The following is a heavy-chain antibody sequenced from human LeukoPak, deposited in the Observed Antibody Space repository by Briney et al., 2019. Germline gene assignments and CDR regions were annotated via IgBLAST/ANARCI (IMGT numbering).Heavy chain of an antibody. CDR1: GYTFTSYD. Sequence: ASVKVSCKASGYTFTSYDINWVRQATGQGLEWMGWMNPNTGYTDYAQNFQGRVTITRNTSISTAYMELSSLRSEDTAVYYCARAQREIVVVPAASPDINYYFDYWGQGTLVTVSS. CDR2: MNPNTGYT. V-gene: IGHV1-8*03. D-gene: IGHD2-2*01. CDR3: ARAQREIVVVPAASPDINYYFDY. J-gene: IGHJ4*02.